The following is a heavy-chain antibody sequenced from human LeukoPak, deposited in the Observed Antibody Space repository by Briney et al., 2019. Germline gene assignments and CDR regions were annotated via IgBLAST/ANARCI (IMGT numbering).Heavy chain of an antibody. Sequence: GGSLRLSCAASGFTFSSYAMSWVRQAPGKGLVWVSAISGSGGSTYYADSVKGRFTISRDNSKNTLYLQMNSLRAEDTAVYYCAKDYYGSGSYIGYGMDVWGQGTTVTVSS. CDR2: ISGSGGST. D-gene: IGHD3-10*01. J-gene: IGHJ6*02. CDR1: GFTFSSYA. V-gene: IGHV3-23*01. CDR3: AKDYYGSGSYIGYGMDV.